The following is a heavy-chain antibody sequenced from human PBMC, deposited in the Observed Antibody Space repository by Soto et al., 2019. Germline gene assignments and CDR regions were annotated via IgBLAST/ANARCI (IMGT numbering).Heavy chain of an antibody. V-gene: IGHV1-69*06. CDR3: ARDDPYYYDSSGPVH. Sequence: GASVNVSCNASGYTFISYSMRWVRQAPGQRHEWMGGFSPIFGTPNYAQKFQGRVTITADKSTSTAYMELSSLRSEDTAVYYCARDDPYYYDSSGPVHWGQGTLVTVSS. CDR2: FSPIFGTP. CDR1: GYTFISYS. J-gene: IGHJ4*02. D-gene: IGHD3-22*01.